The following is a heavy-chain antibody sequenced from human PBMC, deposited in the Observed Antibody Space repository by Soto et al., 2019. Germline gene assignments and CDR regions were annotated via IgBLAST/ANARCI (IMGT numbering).Heavy chain of an antibody. D-gene: IGHD2-2*01. V-gene: IGHV3-23*01. CDR1: GFTFSRYA. Sequence: EVQLLESGGGLVQPGGSLRLSCAASGFTFSRYAMTWVRQAPGKGLEWVSTINNSGDSPNYADSVKGRFTISRDNSKNTLYLQMNSLRAEDTAVYYCANLPATAVADYWGQGTLVTVSS. J-gene: IGHJ4*02. CDR3: ANLPATAVADY. CDR2: INNSGDSP.